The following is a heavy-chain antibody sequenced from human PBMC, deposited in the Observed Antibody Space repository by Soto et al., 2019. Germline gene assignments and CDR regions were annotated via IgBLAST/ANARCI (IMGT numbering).Heavy chain of an antibody. CDR1: GFTVSSNY. Sequence: GGSLRLSCAASGFTVSSNYMSWVRQAPGKGLEWVSVIYSGGSTYYADSVKGRFTISRDNSKNTLHLQMNSLRAEDTAVYYCARRSGKSYWYFDLWGRGTLVTVSS. J-gene: IGHJ2*01. CDR3: ARRSGKSYWYFDL. D-gene: IGHD2-15*01. CDR2: IYSGGST. V-gene: IGHV3-66*04.